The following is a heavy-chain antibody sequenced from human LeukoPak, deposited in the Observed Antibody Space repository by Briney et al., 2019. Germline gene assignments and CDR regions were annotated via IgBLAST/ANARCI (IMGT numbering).Heavy chain of an antibody. V-gene: IGHV1-69*05. CDR1: GYTFTSYG. Sequence: GASVKVSCKASGYTFTSYGISWVRQAPGQGLEWMGRIIPIFGTANYAQKFQGRVTITTDESTSTAYMELSSLRSEDTAVYYCARFSSSGNDYWGQGTLVTVSS. CDR2: IIPIFGTA. CDR3: ARFSSSGNDY. D-gene: IGHD6-6*01. J-gene: IGHJ4*02.